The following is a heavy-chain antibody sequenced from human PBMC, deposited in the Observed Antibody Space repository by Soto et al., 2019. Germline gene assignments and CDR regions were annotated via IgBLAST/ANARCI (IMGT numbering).Heavy chain of an antibody. Sequence: SVKVSCKASGGTFSSYTISWVRQAPGQGLEWMGRIIPILGIANYAQKFQGRVTITADKSTSTAYMELSSLRSEDTAVYYCASTDCSGGSCYSDGSFDYWGQGTLVTVSS. CDR1: GGTFSSYT. J-gene: IGHJ4*02. CDR3: ASTDCSGGSCYSDGSFDY. V-gene: IGHV1-69*02. CDR2: IIPILGIA. D-gene: IGHD2-15*01.